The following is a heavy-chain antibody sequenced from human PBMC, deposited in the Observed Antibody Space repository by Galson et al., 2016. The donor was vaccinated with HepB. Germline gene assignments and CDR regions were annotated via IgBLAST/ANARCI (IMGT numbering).Heavy chain of an antibody. CDR3: SKRHEYCPPVGCSVDS. J-gene: IGHJ4*02. V-gene: IGHV3-30*18. CDR1: GFTFSKRG. CDR2: DSMDGRRK. D-gene: IGHD2/OR15-2a*01. Sequence: SLRLSCAASGFTFSKRGMHWVRQAPGKGLEWVAADSMDGRRKFYAYSVKGRFTISRDNSNNMLFLQMSSLRVDDTAVYYCSKRHEYCPPVGCSVDSWGQGTLVSVSS.